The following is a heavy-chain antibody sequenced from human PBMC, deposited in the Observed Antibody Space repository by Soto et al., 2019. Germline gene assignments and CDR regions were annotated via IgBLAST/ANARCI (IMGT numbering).Heavy chain of an antibody. Sequence: GGSLRLSCAASGFTFSSYGMHWVRQAPGKGLEWVAVIWYDGSNKYYADSVKGRFTISRDNSKNTLYLQMNSLRAEDTAVYYCARDSTIAVAEIYNWFDPWGQGTLVTVS. J-gene: IGHJ5*02. V-gene: IGHV3-33*01. CDR2: IWYDGSNK. CDR3: ARDSTIAVAEIYNWFDP. CDR1: GFTFSSYG. D-gene: IGHD6-19*01.